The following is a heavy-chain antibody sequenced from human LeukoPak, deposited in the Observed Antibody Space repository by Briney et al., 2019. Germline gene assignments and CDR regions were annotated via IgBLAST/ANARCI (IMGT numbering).Heavy chain of an antibody. CDR3: VRMFSGPLDY. CDR2: INPDGTST. V-gene: IGHV3-74*01. CDR1: GFPFSSSW. Sequence: GGSLRLSCAASGFPFSSSWMHWVRQAPGKGLVWVSRINPDGTSTSYADSVKGRFTISRDDAKNTLYLQMNSLRAEDTAVYYCVRMFSGPLDYWGQGTLVTVS. J-gene: IGHJ4*02. D-gene: IGHD3-10*02.